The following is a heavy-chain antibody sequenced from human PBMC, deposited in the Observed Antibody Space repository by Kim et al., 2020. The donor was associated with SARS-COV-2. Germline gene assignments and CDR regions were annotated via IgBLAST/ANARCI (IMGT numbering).Heavy chain of an antibody. V-gene: IGHV1-3*01. Sequence: ASVKVSCKTSGFPFINYVLHWVRQAPGQRLEWMGRVHAGKGDTSYSQILRDRVTITRDTSASTVYMELNSLTSEDTAVYFCACGGVYGDYFDYWGQGTLVTVSS. D-gene: IGHD3-10*01. CDR1: GFPFINYV. CDR2: VHAGKGDT. CDR3: ACGGVYGDYFDY. J-gene: IGHJ4*02.